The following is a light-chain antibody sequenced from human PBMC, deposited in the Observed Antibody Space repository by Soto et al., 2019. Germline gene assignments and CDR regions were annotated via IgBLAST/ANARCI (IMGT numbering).Light chain of an antibody. V-gene: IGKV1-16*02. J-gene: IGKJ1*01. CDR2: VAS. CDR1: QDISNY. Sequence: DIQMTQSPSSLSASVGDRVTITCRASQDISNYLVWFQQKPGKAPRPLIYVASSVKSAVPSKFSGSGFGTEFTLTITSLQPEDFATYYCQPYNTYPVTFGQGTQVEIK. CDR3: QPYNTYPVT.